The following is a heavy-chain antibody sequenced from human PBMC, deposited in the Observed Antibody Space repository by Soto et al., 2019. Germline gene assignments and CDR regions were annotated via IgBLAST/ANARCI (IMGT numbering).Heavy chain of an antibody. CDR1: GLTVSGKKY. V-gene: IGHV3-53*01. CDR3: ASWLLREHAYDV. J-gene: IGHJ3*01. CDR2: VYDVDGT. Sequence: DVQLVESGGGLIQPGGSLRLSCAASGLTVSGKKYIAWVRQAPGKGLEWVSGVYDVDGTYYADSVKGRFTISRDTSKTIVFLEMNDRRPDDTAVYYCASWLLREHAYDVWGLGTTVTVSS. D-gene: IGHD1-26*01.